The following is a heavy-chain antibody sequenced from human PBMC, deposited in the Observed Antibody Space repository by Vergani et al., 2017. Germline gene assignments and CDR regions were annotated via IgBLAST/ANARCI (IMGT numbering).Heavy chain of an antibody. Sequence: LEESGGGSVKPGGSLRLSCAASGFKFSDYYMSWIRQAPGKGLEWVSHISPGASTVSYTDSVTGRFTVSRDNDNNSLTLDMTTLRAEDTAVYYCAKNPGISTTRHYYAMDVWGQGTTVTVSS. J-gene: IGHJ6*02. V-gene: IGHV3-11*04. CDR1: GFKFSDYY. D-gene: IGHD1-14*01. CDR3: AKNPGISTTRHYYAMDV. CDR2: ISPGASTV.